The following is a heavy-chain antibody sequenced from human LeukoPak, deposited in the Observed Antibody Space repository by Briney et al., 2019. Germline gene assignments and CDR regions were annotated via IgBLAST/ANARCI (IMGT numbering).Heavy chain of an antibody. Sequence: PSETLSLTCTVSGGSISSSSYYWGWIRQPPGKGLEWIGSIYYSGSTYYNPSLKSRVTISVDTSKNQFSLKLSSVTAADTAVYYCARLSEGATLHFDYWGQGTMVTVSS. V-gene: IGHV4-39*01. J-gene: IGHJ4*03. CDR1: GGSISSSSYY. CDR2: IYYSGST. CDR3: ARLSEGATLHFDY. D-gene: IGHD1-26*01.